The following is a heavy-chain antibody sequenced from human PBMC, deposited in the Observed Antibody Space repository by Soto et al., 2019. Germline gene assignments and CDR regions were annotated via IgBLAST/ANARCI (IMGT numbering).Heavy chain of an antibody. CDR2: IRSKANSYAT. D-gene: IGHD6-25*01. V-gene: IGHV3-73*01. Sequence: PGGSLRLSCAASGFTFSGSTMHWVRQASGKGPEWVGRIRSKANSYATAYAASVKGRFTISRDDSKNTAYLQMNSMKTKDTAVYSCTRQTAWWGQGTLVTVSS. J-gene: IGHJ4*02. CDR1: GFTFSGST. CDR3: TRQTAW.